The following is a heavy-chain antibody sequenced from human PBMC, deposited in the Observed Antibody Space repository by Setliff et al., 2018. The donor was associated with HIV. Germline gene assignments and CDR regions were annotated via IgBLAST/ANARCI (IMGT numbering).Heavy chain of an antibody. Sequence: PSETLSLTCTVSGGSISSSDYYWGWIRQPPGKGLEWIGYIYYSGSTYYNPSLKSRVTISVDTSKNHFSLKLSSVTAADTAVYYCARVPAALERWFDPWGQGTLVTVSS. V-gene: IGHV4-30-4*02. CDR3: ARVPAALERWFDP. D-gene: IGHD2-2*01. J-gene: IGHJ5*02. CDR2: IYYSGST. CDR1: GGSISSSDYY.